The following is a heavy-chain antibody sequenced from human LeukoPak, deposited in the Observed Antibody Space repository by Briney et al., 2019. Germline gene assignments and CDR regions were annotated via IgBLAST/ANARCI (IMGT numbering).Heavy chain of an antibody. V-gene: IGHV3-30-3*01. CDR1: GFTFSSYA. CDR3: ASGPTIFGVVANLDY. D-gene: IGHD3-3*01. Sequence: GGSLRLSCAASGFTFSSYAMHWVRQAPGKGLEWVAVISYDGSNKYYADSVKGRFTISRDNSKNTLYLQMNSLRAEDTAVYYCASGPTIFGVVANLDYWGQGTLVTVSS. J-gene: IGHJ4*02. CDR2: ISYDGSNK.